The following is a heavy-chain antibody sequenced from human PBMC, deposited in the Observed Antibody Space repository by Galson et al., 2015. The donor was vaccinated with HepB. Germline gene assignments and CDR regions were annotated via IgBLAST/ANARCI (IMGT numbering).Heavy chain of an antibody. V-gene: IGHV2-70*11. D-gene: IGHD3-10*01. CDR1: GFSLSSRGMC. Sequence: PALVKPTQTLTLTCTFSGFSLSSRGMCVSWIRQPPGKSLEWLARIDWDDDKYYTTSMQSRLTISKDTSKNQVVLTMTSVDPVDTATYFCARMVRDNQAGAEYYRTNYFFFDYWGQGALVTVSS. CDR3: ARMVRDNQAGAEYYRTNYFFFDY. CDR2: IDWDDDK. J-gene: IGHJ4*02.